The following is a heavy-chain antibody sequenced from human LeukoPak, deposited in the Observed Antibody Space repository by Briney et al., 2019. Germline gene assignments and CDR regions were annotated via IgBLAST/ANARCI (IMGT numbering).Heavy chain of an antibody. CDR3: ARDGYFDY. Sequence: ASVKVSCKASGYTFSTYVISWVRQAPGQGLEWMGWINAYNGNTKYAQKLQGRVTTTADTSTTTAYMELRSLRSDDTAVYYCARDGYFDYWGQGTLVTVSA. V-gene: IGHV1-18*01. CDR1: GYTFSTYV. J-gene: IGHJ4*02. CDR2: INAYNGNT.